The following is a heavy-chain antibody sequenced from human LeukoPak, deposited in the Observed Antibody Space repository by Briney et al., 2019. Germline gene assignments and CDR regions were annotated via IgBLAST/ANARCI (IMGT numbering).Heavy chain of an antibody. Sequence: PGGPLRLPCAAPGCPVSSTYWSWVRRPPGKGLGWGSVFYSGGSTYYADSVKGRFIISRDNSKNTLYLQMNSLRAEDTAVYYCARDHDYGDPSYYYYAMDVWGQGTTVTVSS. CDR3: ARDHDYGDPSYYYYAMDV. J-gene: IGHJ6*02. D-gene: IGHD4-17*01. V-gene: IGHV3-66*01. CDR2: FYSGGST. CDR1: GCPVSSTY.